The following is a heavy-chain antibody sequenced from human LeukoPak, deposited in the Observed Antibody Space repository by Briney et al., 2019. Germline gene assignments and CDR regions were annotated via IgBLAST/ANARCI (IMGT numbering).Heavy chain of an antibody. D-gene: IGHD3-9*01. V-gene: IGHV1-8*01. Sequence: ASVKVSCKASGYTFTSYDINWVRQATGQGLEWMGWMNPNSGNTGYAQKFQGRVTMTRNTSISTAYMELSSLRSEDTAVYYCARRDNYDILTGYYKYYYYGMDVWGQGTTVTVSS. CDR1: GYTFTSYD. CDR2: MNPNSGNT. J-gene: IGHJ6*02. CDR3: ARRDNYDILTGYYKYYYYGMDV.